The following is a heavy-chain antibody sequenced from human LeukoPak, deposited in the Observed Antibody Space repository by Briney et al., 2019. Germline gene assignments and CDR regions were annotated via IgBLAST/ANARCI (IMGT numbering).Heavy chain of an antibody. D-gene: IGHD3-10*01. CDR2: IYHSGST. CDR1: GGSISSSNW. CDR3: ARTPMGSYYNY. V-gene: IGHV4-4*02. Sequence: KSSGTLSLTCTVSGGSISSSNWWSWVSQPPGKGLEWIGEIYHSGSTNYNPSLKSRVTISVDKSKNQFSLKLTSVTAADTAVYYCARTPMGSYYNYWGQGTLVTVSS. J-gene: IGHJ4*02.